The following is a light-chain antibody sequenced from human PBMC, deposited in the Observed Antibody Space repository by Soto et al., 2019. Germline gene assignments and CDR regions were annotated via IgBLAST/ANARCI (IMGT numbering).Light chain of an antibody. CDR2: EGT. Sequence: QSLLTQPASLSWSPGQSITISCTGTSRVVGSYNLVSWYQQHPGNAPKLIIYEGTKRPSGVSYRFSGSKSGNTASLTISGLQEEDEGDYHCCSFAGSSTYVFGTGTKVTVL. J-gene: IGLJ1*01. V-gene: IGLV2-23*01. CDR3: CSFAGSSTYV. CDR1: SRVVGSYNL.